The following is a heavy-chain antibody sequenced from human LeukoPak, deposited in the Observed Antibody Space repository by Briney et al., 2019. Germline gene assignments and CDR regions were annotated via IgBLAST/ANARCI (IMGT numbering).Heavy chain of an antibody. CDR3: ARAGPENLNWRYYIDF. J-gene: IGHJ4*02. CDR2: IYSSGST. CDR1: GGSISSYY. Sequence: SETLSLTCTVSGGSISSYYWNWIRQPAGKGLEWIGRIYSSGSTNYSPSLKSRVTISLDRSNNQFSLRLISLTAADTAVYYCARAGPENLNWRYYIDFWGQGILVTVSS. V-gene: IGHV4-4*07. D-gene: IGHD1-1*01.